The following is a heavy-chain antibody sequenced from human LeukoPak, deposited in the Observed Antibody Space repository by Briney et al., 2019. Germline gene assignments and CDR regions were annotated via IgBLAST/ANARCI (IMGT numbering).Heavy chain of an antibody. J-gene: IGHJ4*02. Sequence: KASETLSLTCAVYGGSFSGYYWGWVRQPSGKGLEWIGTIYHGGTTDSYSGNTYYKSSLKSRVTISVDTSKNQFSLRVSSVTAADTAVYYCARLPRGLIRSYWGQGTLVTVSS. V-gene: IGHV4-34*01. CDR1: GGSFSGYY. CDR3: ARLPRGLIRSY. D-gene: IGHD3-10*01. CDR2: IYHGGTT.